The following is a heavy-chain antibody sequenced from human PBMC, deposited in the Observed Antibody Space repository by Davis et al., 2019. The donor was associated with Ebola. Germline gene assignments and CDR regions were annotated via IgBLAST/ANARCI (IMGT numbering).Heavy chain of an antibody. J-gene: IGHJ6*02. CDR2: IIPILGIA. V-gene: IGHV1-69*04. Sequence: SVKVSCKASGGTFSSYAISWVRQAPGQGLEWMGRIIPILGIANYAQKFQGRVTITADKSTSTAYMELSSLRSEDTAVYYCARQNCSGGSCYSIYYYYGMDVWGQGTTVTVSS. CDR1: GGTFSSYA. CDR3: ARQNCSGGSCYSIYYYYGMDV. D-gene: IGHD2-15*01.